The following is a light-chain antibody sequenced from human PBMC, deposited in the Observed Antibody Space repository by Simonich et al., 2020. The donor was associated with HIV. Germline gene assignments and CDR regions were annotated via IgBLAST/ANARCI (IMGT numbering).Light chain of an antibody. CDR2: WAS. CDR1: QPVLRSSNNKNH. V-gene: IGKV4-1*01. Sequence: DIVMTQSPDSLAVSLGERATINCKSSQPVLRSSNNKNHLAWYLQKPGQPPKLLIYWASTRESGVPDRFSGSGSGTDFTLTISSLQAEDVAVYYCQQYHSSPCTFGPGTKVDIK. J-gene: IGKJ3*01. CDR3: QQYHSSPCT.